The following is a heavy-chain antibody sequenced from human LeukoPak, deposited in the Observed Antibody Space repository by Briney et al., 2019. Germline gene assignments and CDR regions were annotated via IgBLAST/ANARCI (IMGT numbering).Heavy chain of an antibody. CDR3: ARDPDYYDSSGYYFGNWFDP. CDR1: GYTFTSYA. Sequence: ASVKVSCKASGYTFTSYAMHWVRQAPGQRLEWMGWINAGNGNTKYSQEFQGRVTITRDTSASTAYMELSRLRSDDTAVYYCARDPDYYDSSGYYFGNWFDPWGQGTLVTVSS. J-gene: IGHJ5*02. D-gene: IGHD3-22*01. CDR2: INAGNGNT. V-gene: IGHV1-3*01.